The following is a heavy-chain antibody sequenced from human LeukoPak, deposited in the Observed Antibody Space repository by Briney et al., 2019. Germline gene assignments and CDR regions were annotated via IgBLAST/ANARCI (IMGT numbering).Heavy chain of an antibody. Sequence: GGSLRLSCAASGFTFSSYSMHWVRQAPGKGLVWVSRINPDGSATDDADSVRGRFTLSRDNAKNSLYLQMNSLRAEDTAVYYCARGSILTGYYYFDYWGQGTLVTVSS. CDR3: ARGSILTGYYYFDY. J-gene: IGHJ4*02. D-gene: IGHD3-9*01. V-gene: IGHV3-74*01. CDR2: INPDGSAT. CDR1: GFTFSSYS.